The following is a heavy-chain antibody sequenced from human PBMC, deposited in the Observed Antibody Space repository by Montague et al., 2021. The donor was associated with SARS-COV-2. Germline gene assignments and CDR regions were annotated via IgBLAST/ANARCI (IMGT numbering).Heavy chain of an antibody. Sequence: SETLSLTCTVSGGSVSSGSHYWSWIRQPPGKGLEWIGYIYYSGSTNYNPSLKSRVTISVDTSKNQFSLKLSSVTAADTAVYYCARFYYDILTGYYGMDVWGQGTTVTVSS. CDR1: GGSVSSGSHY. V-gene: IGHV4-61*01. J-gene: IGHJ6*02. D-gene: IGHD3-9*01. CDR2: IYYSGST. CDR3: ARFYYDILTGYYGMDV.